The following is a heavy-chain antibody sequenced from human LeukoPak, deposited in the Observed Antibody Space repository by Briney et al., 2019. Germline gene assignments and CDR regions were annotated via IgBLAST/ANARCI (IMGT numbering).Heavy chain of an antibody. D-gene: IGHD2-15*01. CDR3: ARRGLEDFDSSLSGYFAY. V-gene: IGHV4-39*07. Sequence: SETLSLTCAVSGGSISGSSYFWGWIRQPPGKGLEWIGSIYYSGNTYYNPSLKSRVTISVDTSKNQFSLKLSSVTAADTAVYYCARRGLEDFDSSLSGYFAYWGQGTLVTVSS. CDR1: GGSISGSSYF. CDR2: IYYSGNT. J-gene: IGHJ4*02.